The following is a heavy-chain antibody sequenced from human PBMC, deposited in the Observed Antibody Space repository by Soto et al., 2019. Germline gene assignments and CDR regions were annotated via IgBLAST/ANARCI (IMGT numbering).Heavy chain of an antibody. CDR1: GFAFSRVW. CDR2: IKRKSDHGTT. D-gene: IGHD2-15*01. V-gene: IGHV3-15*01. J-gene: IGHJ4*01. Sequence: EMQLVESGGGLVEPGGSLRLSCAASGFAFSRVWMTWVRQAPGKGLEWVGRIKRKSDHGTTDYAAAVKGRFTISRDDSKNTLYLQMDSLKSEDTAVYYCATEGEMSGASDWADYFDHWGRGTLVTVSS. CDR3: ATEGEMSGASDWADYFDH.